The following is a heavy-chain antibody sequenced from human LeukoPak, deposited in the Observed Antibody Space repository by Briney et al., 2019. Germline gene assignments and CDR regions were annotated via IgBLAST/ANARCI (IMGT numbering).Heavy chain of an antibody. Sequence: EGSLRLSCAASGFTFSSFDTSWVRQAPGKGLEWVSGISGSGGSTYYADSVKGRFTISRDNSKNTLFLQMNSLRAEDTAIYYCAKDFSAGTYFDYWGQGTLVTVSS. CDR2: ISGSGGST. D-gene: IGHD6-13*01. J-gene: IGHJ4*02. CDR1: GFTFSSFD. CDR3: AKDFSAGTYFDY. V-gene: IGHV3-23*01.